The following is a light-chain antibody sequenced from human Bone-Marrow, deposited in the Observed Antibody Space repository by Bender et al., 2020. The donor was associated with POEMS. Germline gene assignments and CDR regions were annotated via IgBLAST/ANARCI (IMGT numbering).Light chain of an antibody. CDR1: SSNIGAHA. CDR3: AVWDDSLNGWV. J-gene: IGLJ3*02. V-gene: IGLV1-44*01. Sequence: QSVLTQPPSASVTPGQRVTISCSGGSSNIGAHAVNWYQHLPGTAPKLRIYSSHRRPSEVPDRFSGSRSGTSASLAISGLQSEDEADYYCAVWDDSLNGWVFGGGTKLTVL. CDR2: SSH.